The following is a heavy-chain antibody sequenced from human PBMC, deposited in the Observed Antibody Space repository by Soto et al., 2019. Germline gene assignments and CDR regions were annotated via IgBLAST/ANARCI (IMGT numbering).Heavy chain of an antibody. CDR2: ISGSDGST. Sequence: GGSLRLSCVASGFSFSNYAMSWVRQAPGKGLEWVSVISGSDGSTYYADSVKGRFTISRDNSKNTLYLQMNSLRAEDTAVYYCAKDRERDAWYEDYWGQGTLVTVSS. D-gene: IGHD6-13*01. CDR1: GFSFSNYA. V-gene: IGHV3-23*01. CDR3: AKDRERDAWYEDY. J-gene: IGHJ4*02.